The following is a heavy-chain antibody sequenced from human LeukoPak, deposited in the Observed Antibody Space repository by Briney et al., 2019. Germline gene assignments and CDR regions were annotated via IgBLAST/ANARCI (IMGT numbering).Heavy chain of an antibody. V-gene: IGHV1-2*02. CDR1: GYTFTDYY. Sequence: GASVKVSCKTSGYTFTDYYIHWVRQAPGQGLVWMGWIHPNTLGTHYPQKFHGRVTMTRDTSIATVYMELSRLRSDDTAVYFCARDRVSDTEKHYFGSGTLFDSWGQGTLVTVSS. CDR3: ARDRVSDTEKHYFGSGTLFDS. CDR2: IHPNTLGT. J-gene: IGHJ4*02. D-gene: IGHD3-10*01.